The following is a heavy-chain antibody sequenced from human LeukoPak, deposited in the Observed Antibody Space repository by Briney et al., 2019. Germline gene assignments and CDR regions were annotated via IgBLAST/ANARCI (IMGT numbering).Heavy chain of an antibody. CDR1: XXXXSXYX. V-gene: IGHV4-59*08. CDR3: ARRGDDYGDFAY. Sequence: PSETLSLTCTVSXXXXSXYXWXWIRQXXXXXXEWIGYIYYSGSTNYNPFLKSRVTISVDTSKNQFSLKLSSVTAADTAVYYCARRGDDYGDFAYWGQGTLVTVSS. CDR2: IYYSGST. J-gene: IGHJ4*02. D-gene: IGHD4-17*01.